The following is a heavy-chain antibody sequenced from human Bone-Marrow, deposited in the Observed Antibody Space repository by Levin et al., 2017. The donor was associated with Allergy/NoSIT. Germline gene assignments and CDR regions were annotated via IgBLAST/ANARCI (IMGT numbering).Heavy chain of an antibody. CDR3: ARHFYEDY. D-gene: IGHD2/OR15-2a*01. CDR2: IKQDETEK. J-gene: IGHJ4*02. CDR1: GFTFSNYW. Sequence: GESLKISCAASGFTFSNYWMTWVRQPPGKGLEWVANIKQDETEKYYLGSVRGRFTISRDNTKNSLYLQMNSLRAEDTAVYFCARHFYEDYWGQGTLVTVSS. V-gene: IGHV3-7*01.